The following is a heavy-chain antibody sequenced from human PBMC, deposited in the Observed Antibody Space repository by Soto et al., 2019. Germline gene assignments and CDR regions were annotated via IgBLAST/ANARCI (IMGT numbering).Heavy chain of an antibody. V-gene: IGHV1-69*01. Sequence: QVQLVQSGAAVKKPGSSVKVSCKSSGDSFGSYAFSWLLQAPGQGLAWMGGIVPVFGTGNSVEKFRDRITITAEDSTSTVYMELRSLRSDDTAVYYCARRGRIAATTLDHWGQGTLVTVSS. CDR1: GDSFGSYA. J-gene: IGHJ4*02. D-gene: IGHD6-13*01. CDR3: ARRGRIAATTLDH. CDR2: IVPVFGTG.